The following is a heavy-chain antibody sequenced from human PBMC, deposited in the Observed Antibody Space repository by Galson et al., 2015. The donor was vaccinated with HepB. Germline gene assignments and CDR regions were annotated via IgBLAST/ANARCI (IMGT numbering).Heavy chain of an antibody. CDR1: GFTFSSYG. J-gene: IGHJ5*02. CDR2: IWYNGSNK. V-gene: IGHV3-33*01. CDR3: ARGPPYQLLFKGWFDP. D-gene: IGHD2-2*01. Sequence: SLRLSCAASGFTFSSYGMHWVRQAPGKGLEWVAVIWYNGSNKYYADSVKGRFTISRDNSKNTLYLQMNSLRAEDTAMYYCARGPPYQLLFKGWFDPWGQGTLVTVSS.